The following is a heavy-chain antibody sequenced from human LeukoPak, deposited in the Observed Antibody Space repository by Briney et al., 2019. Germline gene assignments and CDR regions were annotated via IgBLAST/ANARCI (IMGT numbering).Heavy chain of an antibody. J-gene: IGHJ5*02. CDR1: VFTFDVYG. V-gene: IGHV3-20*04. CDR2: INWNGGST. Sequence: GGSLRLSCAASVFTFDVYGMGWVRQAPGEGLEWGSGINWNGGSTGYADSVKGRFTISRDNAKNSLYLQMNSLRAEDTALYYCARDRAYGSGSYSNWFDPWGQGTLVTVSS. CDR3: ARDRAYGSGSYSNWFDP. D-gene: IGHD3-10*01.